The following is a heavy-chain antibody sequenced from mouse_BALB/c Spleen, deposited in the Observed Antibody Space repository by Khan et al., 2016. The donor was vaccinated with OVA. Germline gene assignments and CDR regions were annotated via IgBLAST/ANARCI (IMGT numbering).Heavy chain of an antibody. D-gene: IGHD2-2*01. CDR3: SRQGYVAWFTY. CDR2: IDPFSGAT. J-gene: IGHJ3*01. Sequence: EVQLQQSGPELMKPGASVKISCKASGYSFTTYYIHWVMQSHGTSLEWIGYIDPFSGATTYNQKFRGKATLTVDKSSSTAYIHLSNLTSEDSAVYYGSRQGYVAWFTYGGQGTLVTVSA. CDR1: GYSFTTYY. V-gene: IGHV1S135*01.